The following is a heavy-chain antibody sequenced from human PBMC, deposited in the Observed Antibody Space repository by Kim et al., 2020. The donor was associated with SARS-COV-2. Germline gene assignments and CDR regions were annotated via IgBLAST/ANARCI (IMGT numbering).Heavy chain of an antibody. CDR1: GFTFSSYA. Sequence: GGSLRLSCAASGFTFSSYAMSWVRQAPGKGLEWVSVIYSGGSSTYYADSVKGRFTISRDNSKNTLYLQMNSLRAEDTAVYYCAKSPYGSGSYGTEYFQHWGQGTLGTVSS. CDR3: AKSPYGSGSYGTEYFQH. D-gene: IGHD3-10*01. V-gene: IGHV3-23*03. CDR2: IYSGGSST. J-gene: IGHJ1*01.